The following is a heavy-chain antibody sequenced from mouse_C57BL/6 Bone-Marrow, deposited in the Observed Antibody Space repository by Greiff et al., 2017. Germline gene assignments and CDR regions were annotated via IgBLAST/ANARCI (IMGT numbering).Heavy chain of an antibody. Sequence: QVHVKQPGAELVMPGASVKLSCKASGYTFTSYWMHWVKQRPGQGLEWIGEIDPSDSYTNYTQKFKGKSTLTVYKSSSTAYMQLSSLTSEDSAVYYCAREGLLRSYWYFDVWGTVTTVTVSS. D-gene: IGHD1-1*01. CDR2: IDPSDSYT. V-gene: IGHV1-69*01. CDR3: AREGLLRSYWYFDV. J-gene: IGHJ1*03. CDR1: GYTFTSYW.